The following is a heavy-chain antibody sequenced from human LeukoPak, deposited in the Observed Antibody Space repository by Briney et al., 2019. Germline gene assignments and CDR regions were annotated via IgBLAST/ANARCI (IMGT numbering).Heavy chain of an antibody. D-gene: IGHD2-2*01. V-gene: IGHV1-18*01. CDR2: ISAYNGNT. Sequence: ASVRVSCKASGYTFTSYGISWMRQAPGQGLEWMGWISAYNGNTNYAQKLQGRVTMTTDTSTSTAYMELRSPRSDDTAVYYCARDGSDIVVVPAAIDNWFDPWGQGTLVTVSS. CDR3: ARDGSDIVVVPAAIDNWFDP. J-gene: IGHJ5*02. CDR1: GYTFTSYG.